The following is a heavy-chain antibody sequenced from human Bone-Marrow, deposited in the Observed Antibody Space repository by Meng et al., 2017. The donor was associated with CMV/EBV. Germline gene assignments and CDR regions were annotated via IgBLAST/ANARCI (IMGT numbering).Heavy chain of an antibody. CDR2: ISAYNGNT. D-gene: IGHD4-11*01. CDR1: GYTFTSYG. V-gene: IGHV1-18*01. J-gene: IGHJ5*02. CDR3: ARRSYSVNWFDP. Sequence: ASVKVSCTASGYTFTSYGISWVRQAPGQGLEWMGWISAYNGNTNYAQKLQGRVTMTTDTSTSTAYTELRSLRSEDTAVYYCARRSYSVNWFDPWGQGTLVTVSS.